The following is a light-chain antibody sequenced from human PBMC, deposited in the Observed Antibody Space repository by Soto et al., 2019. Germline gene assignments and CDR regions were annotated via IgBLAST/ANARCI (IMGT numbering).Light chain of an antibody. CDR3: QQYNAFSPTWT. CDR1: QSISDL. J-gene: IGKJ1*01. CDR2: DAT. Sequence: DIQMTQSPSTLSASVGDSVTITCRASQSISDLLAWYQVKPGKAPRLLIYDATSLESGVPSRFSGSGIGREFSLTITNLQPDDFATYYCQQYNAFSPTWTFGQGTKVEVK. V-gene: IGKV1-5*01.